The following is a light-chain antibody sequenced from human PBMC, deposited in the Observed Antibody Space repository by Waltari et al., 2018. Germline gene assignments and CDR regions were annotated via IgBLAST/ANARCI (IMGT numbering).Light chain of an antibody. CDR3: QQPKDFFT. V-gene: IGKV1-12*01. CDR1: QDVSNW. CDR2: DAS. Sequence: DIQLTQSPSYVFASVGARVTITCRASQDVSNWVAWYQQKPGKAPNLLIYDASTLQSGVPARFSGSGSGTDFTLTISSLQPEDCATYYCQQPKDFFTFGPGTKVQI. J-gene: IGKJ3*01.